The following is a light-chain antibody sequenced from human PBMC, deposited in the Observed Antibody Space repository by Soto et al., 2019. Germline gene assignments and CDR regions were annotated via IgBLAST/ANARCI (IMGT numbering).Light chain of an antibody. CDR2: DVN. J-gene: IGLJ2*01. V-gene: IGLV2-14*01. Sequence: QSALTQPASVSGSPGQSITISCTGTSSDVGGYNYVSWYQQHPGKAPKLMIYDVNNRPSGVSNRVSGSTSGNTASLTISGLQAEDEGYYYCSSYPSSSTLVFGGGTQLTVL. CDR1: SSDVGGYNY. CDR3: SSYPSSSTLV.